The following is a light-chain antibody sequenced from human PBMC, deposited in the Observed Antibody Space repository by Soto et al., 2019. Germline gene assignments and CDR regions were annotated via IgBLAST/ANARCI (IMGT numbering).Light chain of an antibody. CDR1: QSISSY. Sequence: DIQMTQSPSSLSASVGDRVTITCRASQSISSYLNWYQQKPGKAPKLLIYAASTLQSGVPSRFSGSGSGTDFTLTISSLQPEDFATHYCQQVNGYPRDITFGGGTRVEIK. V-gene: IGKV1-39*01. J-gene: IGKJ4*01. CDR2: AAS. CDR3: QQVNGYPRDIT.